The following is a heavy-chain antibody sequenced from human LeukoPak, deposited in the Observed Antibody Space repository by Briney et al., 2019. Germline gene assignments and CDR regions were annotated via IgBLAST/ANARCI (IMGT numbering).Heavy chain of an antibody. D-gene: IGHD6-13*01. CDR1: GFTFSSYS. J-gene: IGHJ4*02. CDR2: ISSGSSYI. Sequence: PGGSLRLSCAASGFTFSSYSMNWVRQARGKGLEWVSSISSGSSYIYYEDSVKGRFTISRDNAKNSLHLQMNSLRAEDTAVYYCARGRAKAGILLYYYFDYWGQGTLVTVSS. V-gene: IGHV3-21*01. CDR3: ARGRAKAGILLYYYFDY.